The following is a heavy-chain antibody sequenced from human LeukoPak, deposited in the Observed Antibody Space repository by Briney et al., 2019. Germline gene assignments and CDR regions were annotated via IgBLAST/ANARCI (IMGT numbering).Heavy chain of an antibody. CDR2: IWYDGSNK. Sequence: PGGSLRLSCAASGFTYSSYGMHWLRQAPGKGLEWVAVIWYDGSNKYYADSVKGRFTISRDNSKNTLYLQMNSLRAEDTAVYYCAKGSDTAPDYWGQGTLVTVSS. CDR1: GFTYSSYG. V-gene: IGHV3-33*06. CDR3: AKGSDTAPDY. J-gene: IGHJ4*02. D-gene: IGHD5-18*01.